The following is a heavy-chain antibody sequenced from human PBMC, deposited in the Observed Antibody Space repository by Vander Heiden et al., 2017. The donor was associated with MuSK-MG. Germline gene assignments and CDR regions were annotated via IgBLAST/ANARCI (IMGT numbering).Heavy chain of an antibody. D-gene: IGHD4-17*01. V-gene: IGHV3-48*03. CDR2: ISSSGSTI. CDR3: ARLDYGDYHNWFDP. CDR1: GFTFSSYE. Sequence: EVQLVESGGGLVQPGGSLRLSWAASGFTFSSYEMNWVRQAPGKGLEWVSYISSSGSTIYYADSVKGRFTISRDNAKNSLYLQMNSLRAEDTAVYYCARLDYGDYHNWFDPWGQGTLVTVSS. J-gene: IGHJ5*02.